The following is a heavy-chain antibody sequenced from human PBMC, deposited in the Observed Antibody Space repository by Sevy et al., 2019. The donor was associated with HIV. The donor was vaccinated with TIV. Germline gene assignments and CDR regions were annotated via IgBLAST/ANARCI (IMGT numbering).Heavy chain of an antibody. Sequence: GGSLRLSCAASGFTFSSYGMHWVRQAPGKGLEGVAVIWYDGSNKYYADSVKGRFTISRDNSKNTLYLQMNSLRAEDTAVYYCARVGMATIILDYWGQGTLVTVSS. D-gene: IGHD5-12*01. J-gene: IGHJ4*02. V-gene: IGHV3-33*01. CDR1: GFTFSSYG. CDR2: IWYDGSNK. CDR3: ARVGMATIILDY.